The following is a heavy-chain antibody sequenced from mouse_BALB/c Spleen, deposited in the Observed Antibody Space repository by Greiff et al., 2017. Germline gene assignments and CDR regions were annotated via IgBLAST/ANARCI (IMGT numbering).Heavy chain of an antibody. CDR1: GFSLTSYG. CDR2: IWSGGST. Sequence: QVQLKESGPGLVQPSQSLSITCTVSGFSLTSYGVHWVRQSPGKGLEWLGVIWSGGSTDYNAAFISRLSISKDNSKSQVFFKMNSLQANDTAIYYCARGGDYVRWFAYWGQGTLVTVSA. V-gene: IGHV2-2*02. CDR3: ARGGDYVRWFAY. D-gene: IGHD2-4*01. J-gene: IGHJ3*01.